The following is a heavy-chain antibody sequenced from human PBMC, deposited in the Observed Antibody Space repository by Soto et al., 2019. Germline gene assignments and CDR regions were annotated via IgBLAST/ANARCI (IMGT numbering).Heavy chain of an antibody. Sequence: ASVKFSCKASGYTFTGYYMHWVRQAPGQGLEWMGWINPNSGGTNYAQKFQGWVTMTRDTSISTAYMELSRLRSDDTAVYYCARDLCRGCRYDFWSGSTQRYYYYGMDVWGQGTTVTVSS. CDR1: GYTFTGYY. CDR2: INPNSGGT. D-gene: IGHD3-3*01. V-gene: IGHV1-2*04. J-gene: IGHJ6*02. CDR3: ARDLCRGCRYDFWSGSTQRYYYYGMDV.